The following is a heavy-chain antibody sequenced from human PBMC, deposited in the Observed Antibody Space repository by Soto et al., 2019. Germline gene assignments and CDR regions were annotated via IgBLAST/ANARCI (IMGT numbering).Heavy chain of an antibody. D-gene: IGHD4-17*01. CDR3: AIPEDYVSHYYGMDV. Sequence: QVQLVQSGAEVKKPGASVKVSCKASGYTFTSYDINWVPQATGQGLEWMGWMNPNSGNTGYAQKFQGRVTMTRNTSISSAYMELSSMRSEDTAVYYCAIPEDYVSHYYGMDVWGQGTTVTVSS. CDR1: GYTFTSYD. CDR2: MNPNSGNT. V-gene: IGHV1-8*01. J-gene: IGHJ6*02.